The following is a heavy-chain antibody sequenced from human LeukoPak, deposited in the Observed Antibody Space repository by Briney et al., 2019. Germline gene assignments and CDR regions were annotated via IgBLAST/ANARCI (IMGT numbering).Heavy chain of an antibody. J-gene: IGHJ4*02. D-gene: IGHD3-22*01. CDR3: ARDQANYFDSSGFSTY. CDR1: GFTLSSYW. CDR2: IKHDGSEE. Sequence: GGSLRLSCAASGFTLSSYWMSWVRQAPGKGLQWVANIKHDGSEEYYVDSVKGRFTISRDNAKNSLYLQMNSLRAEDTAVYYCARDQANYFDSSGFSTYWGQGTLVTDAS. V-gene: IGHV3-7*01.